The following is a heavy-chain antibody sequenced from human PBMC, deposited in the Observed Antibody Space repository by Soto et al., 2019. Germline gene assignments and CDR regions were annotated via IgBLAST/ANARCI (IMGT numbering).Heavy chain of an antibody. V-gene: IGHV3-30*03. Sequence: QVQLVESGGGVVQPGRSLRLSCTDSGFTFSSYGMHWDRRTPGKGLEWVALISFDGSNTYYADSVKGRFTISRDNSQNTLYLQMHSLRAEDTSLYYCGAGQFFSDYWGQGTLVTVSS. CDR2: ISFDGSNT. CDR3: GAGQFFSDY. CDR1: GFTFSSYG. D-gene: IGHD6-19*01. J-gene: IGHJ4*02.